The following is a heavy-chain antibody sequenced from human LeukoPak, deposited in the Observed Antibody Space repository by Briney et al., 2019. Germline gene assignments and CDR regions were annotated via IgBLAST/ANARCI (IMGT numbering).Heavy chain of an antibody. CDR1: GYTFTSYY. CDR2: INPSGGST. Sequence: VASVKVSCKASGYTFTSYYMHWMRQAPGQGLEWMGIINPSGGSTSYAQKFQGRVTMTRDMSTSTVYMELSSLRSEDTAVYYCARDLGSRKNAFDIWGQGTMVTVSS. J-gene: IGHJ3*02. V-gene: IGHV1-46*01. CDR3: ARDLGSRKNAFDI. D-gene: IGHD3-10*01.